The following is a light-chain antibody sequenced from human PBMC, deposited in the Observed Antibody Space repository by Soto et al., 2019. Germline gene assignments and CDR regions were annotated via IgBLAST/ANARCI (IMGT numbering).Light chain of an antibody. CDR3: SSYAGITVV. CDR1: SSDVGGYNY. CDR2: EVS. J-gene: IGLJ2*01. V-gene: IGLV2-8*01. Sequence: QSALTQPPSASGSPGQSVTISCTGTSSDVGGYNYVAWYQQHPGKAPKLMIYEVSKRPSGVPDRFSGSKSGNTAFLTVSGLQAEDEADYYCSSYAGITVVFGGGTKLTVL.